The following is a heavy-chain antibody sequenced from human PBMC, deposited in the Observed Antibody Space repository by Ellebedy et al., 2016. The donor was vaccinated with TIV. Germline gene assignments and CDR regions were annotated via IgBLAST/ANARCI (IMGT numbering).Heavy chain of an antibody. CDR2: IYYSGST. D-gene: IGHD3-10*01. CDR3: ARWFGELLYVRWFDP. Sequence: SETLSLTCTVSSGSISRSSYYWGWIRQPPGKGLEWIGSIYYSGSTDYNPSLKSRVTISADTSTTQFSLRLSSVTAADTAVYYCARWFGELLYVRWFDPWGQGTLVTVSS. V-gene: IGHV4-39*01. J-gene: IGHJ5*02. CDR1: SGSISRSSYY.